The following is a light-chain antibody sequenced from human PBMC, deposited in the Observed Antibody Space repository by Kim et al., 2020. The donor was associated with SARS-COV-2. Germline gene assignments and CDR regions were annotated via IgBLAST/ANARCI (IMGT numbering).Light chain of an antibody. CDR1: QDISSS. V-gene: IGKV1D-16*01. CDR3: LQYNTYPLT. Sequence: DIQMTQSPSSLSASVGDSVTITCRASQDISSSLAWYQKKPETAPKSLIFATSSLHPGVPSRFSGSGSGTDFTLTISSLQPEDFATYYCLQYNTYPLTFGQETRLEIK. CDR2: ATS. J-gene: IGKJ5*01.